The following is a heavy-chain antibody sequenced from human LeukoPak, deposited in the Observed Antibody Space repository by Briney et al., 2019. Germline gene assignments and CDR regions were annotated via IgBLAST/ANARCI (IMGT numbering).Heavy chain of an antibody. CDR2: INSDGSST. Sequence: GGSLRLSCAASGFTFSSYWMHWVRQAPGKGLVWVSRINSDGSSTSYADSVKGRFTISRDNAKNTLYLQMNSLRAEDTAVYYCAGNPRGSGFDIWGQGTMVTVSS. V-gene: IGHV3-74*01. J-gene: IGHJ3*02. D-gene: IGHD3-10*01. CDR1: GFTFSSYW. CDR3: AGNPRGSGFDI.